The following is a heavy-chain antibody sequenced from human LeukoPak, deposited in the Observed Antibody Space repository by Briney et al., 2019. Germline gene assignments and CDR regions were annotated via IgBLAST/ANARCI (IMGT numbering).Heavy chain of an antibody. CDR1: GGTFSDYG. Sequence: TVKVSCKASGGTFSDYGISWVRQAPGQGLEWMGGFIPIFDTTKYAQKFQDRVKITTDGFTSTSYLDLTNLRSEDTALYYCAKSHGDYGLLDYWGQGTLVTVSS. CDR3: AKSHGDYGLLDY. D-gene: IGHD4-17*01. J-gene: IGHJ4*02. CDR2: FIPIFDTT. V-gene: IGHV1-69*05.